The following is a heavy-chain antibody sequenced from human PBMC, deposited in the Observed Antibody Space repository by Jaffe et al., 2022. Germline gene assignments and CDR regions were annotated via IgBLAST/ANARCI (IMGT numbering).Heavy chain of an antibody. Sequence: QVQLVESGGGVVQPGGSLRLSCAASGFTFSSHGMHWVRQAPGKGLEWVTFVRYDGSNKYYADSVKGRFTISRDNSNNTLYLQMNSLRAEDTAVYYCAKDRNSYRSGGDTFDIWGQGTMVTVSS. CDR1: GFTFSSHG. CDR3: AKDRNSYRSGGDTFDI. CDR2: VRYDGSNK. J-gene: IGHJ3*02. V-gene: IGHV3-30*02. D-gene: IGHD3-10*01.